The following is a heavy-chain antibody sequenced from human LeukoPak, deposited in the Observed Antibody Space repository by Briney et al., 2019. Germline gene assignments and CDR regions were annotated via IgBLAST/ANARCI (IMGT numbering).Heavy chain of an antibody. CDR3: ARETGSSSPGPFDY. Sequence: GGSLRLSCAASGFTFSSYSMNWVRQAPGKGLEWVSSISSSSSYIYYADSVKGRFTFSKDNAKNSLYLQMNSLRAEDTAVYYCARETGSSSPGPFDYWGQGTLVTVSS. CDR1: GFTFSSYS. V-gene: IGHV3-21*01. CDR2: ISSSSSYI. D-gene: IGHD6-6*01. J-gene: IGHJ4*02.